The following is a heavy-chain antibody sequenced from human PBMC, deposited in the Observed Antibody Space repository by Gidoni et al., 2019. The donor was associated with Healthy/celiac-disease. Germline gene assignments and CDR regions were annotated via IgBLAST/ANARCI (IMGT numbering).Heavy chain of an antibody. CDR1: GFTFSNAW. D-gene: IGHD4-4*01. CDR2: IKSKTDGGTT. V-gene: IGHV3-15*01. J-gene: IGHJ6*02. Sequence: EVQLVESGGGLVKPGGSLRLSCAASGFTFSNAWLSWVRQAPGKGLEWVGRIKSKTDGGTTDYAAPVKGRFTISRDDSKNTLYLQMNSLKTEDTAVYYCTTTYLSNYLTYYYYGMDVWGQGTTVTVSS. CDR3: TTTYLSNYLTYYYYGMDV.